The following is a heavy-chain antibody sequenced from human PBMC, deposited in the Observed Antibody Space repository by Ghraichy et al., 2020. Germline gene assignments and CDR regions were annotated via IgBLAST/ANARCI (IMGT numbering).Heavy chain of an antibody. V-gene: IGHV3-7*01. Sequence: GGSLRLSCAASGFTFSSYWMSWVRQAPGKGLEWVANIKQDGSEKYYVDSVKGRFTISRDNAKNSLYLQMNSLRAEDTAVYYCARDLSPGYSYGSYAFDIWGQGTMVTVSS. CDR1: GFTFSSYW. D-gene: IGHD5-18*01. CDR3: ARDLSPGYSYGSYAFDI. J-gene: IGHJ3*02. CDR2: IKQDGSEK.